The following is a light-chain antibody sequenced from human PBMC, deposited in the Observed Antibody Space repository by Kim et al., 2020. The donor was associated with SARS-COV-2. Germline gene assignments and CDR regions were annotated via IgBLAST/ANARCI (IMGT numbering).Light chain of an antibody. CDR3: AARDDSLSGRV. CDR2: RSD. Sequence: GQTVTISCSVSSSKIGTNNVYWYQPLPQTAPKLLIDRSDQRPAGVPDRFSGSKSGTSASLTSSGLRSEDEADYYCAARDDSLSGRVFGGGTQLTVL. J-gene: IGLJ3*02. CDR1: SSKIGTNN. V-gene: IGLV1-47*01.